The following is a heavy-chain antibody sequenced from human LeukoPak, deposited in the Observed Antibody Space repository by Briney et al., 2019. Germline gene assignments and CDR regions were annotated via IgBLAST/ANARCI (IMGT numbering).Heavy chain of an antibody. CDR1: RCTFSSYS. D-gene: IGHD3-10*01. CDR3: ARDVRYYYGSGSYPW. CDR2: ISSNSSYI. Sequence: GGSLRLSCAASRCTFSSYSMNWVRQAQGKGLEWVSSISSNSSYIYYADSFNGRFTISRDNAKNSLYLQMNSLRAEDTAVYYCARDVRYYYGSGSYPWWGQETLVTVSS. V-gene: IGHV3-21*01. J-gene: IGHJ4*02.